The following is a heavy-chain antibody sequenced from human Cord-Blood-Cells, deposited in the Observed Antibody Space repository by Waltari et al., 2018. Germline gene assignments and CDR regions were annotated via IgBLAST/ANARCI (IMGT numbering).Heavy chain of an antibody. D-gene: IGHD6-13*01. CDR1: GFTFSSYE. CDR3: ARGGRSGSWGY. Sequence: EVQLVESGGGLVQPGGSLRLSCAASGFTFSSYEITWVRQAPGKGLEWVAYISSSGSTIYYADSVKGRFTISRDNAKNSLYLQMNSLRAEDTAVYYCARGGRSGSWGYWGQGTLVTVSS. J-gene: IGHJ4*02. CDR2: ISSSGSTI. V-gene: IGHV3-48*03.